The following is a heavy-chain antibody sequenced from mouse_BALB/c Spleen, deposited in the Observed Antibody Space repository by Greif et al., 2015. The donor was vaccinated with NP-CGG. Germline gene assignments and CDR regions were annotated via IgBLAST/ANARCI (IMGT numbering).Heavy chain of an antibody. CDR1: DYTFTDYY. CDR2: IYPGSGNT. J-gene: IGHJ4*01. V-gene: IGHV1-84*02. D-gene: IGHD4-1*01. Sequence: LVESGPELVKPGASVKISCEASDYTFTDYYINWVKQKPGQGLEWIGWIYPGSGNTKYNEKFKGKATLTVDTSSSTAYMQFSSLTSEDTAVYFCARRTGTEAMDYWGQGTSVTVSS. CDR3: ARRTGTEAMDY.